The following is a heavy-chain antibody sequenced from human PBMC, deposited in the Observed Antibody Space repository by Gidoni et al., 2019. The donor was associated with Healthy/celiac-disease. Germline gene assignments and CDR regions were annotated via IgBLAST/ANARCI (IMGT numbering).Heavy chain of an antibody. Sequence: QVQLQESGPGLVKPSETLSLTCTVSGGSISGYYWSWIRQPPGKGLEWIGYIYYSGSTNYNPSLKSRVTISVDTSKNQFSLKLSSVTAADTAVYYCARTPYYYDSSGYYYYYYGMDVWGQGTTVTVSS. CDR3: ARTPYYYDSSGYYYYYYGMDV. CDR2: IYYSGST. CDR1: GGSISGYY. V-gene: IGHV4-59*01. J-gene: IGHJ6*02. D-gene: IGHD3-22*01.